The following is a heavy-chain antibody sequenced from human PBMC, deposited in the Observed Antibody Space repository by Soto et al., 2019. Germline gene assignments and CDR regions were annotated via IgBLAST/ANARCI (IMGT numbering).Heavy chain of an antibody. V-gene: IGHV1-69*06. Sequence: QVQLVQSGAEVKKPGSSVKVSCKASGGTFSSYAISWVRQAPGQGREWMGGIIPIFGTAKYAQKFQGRVTITADKSTSTAYMELSSLRAEDTAVYYCARDLGSGYPPGMDVWGQGTTVTVSS. J-gene: IGHJ6*02. D-gene: IGHD3-22*01. CDR2: IIPIFGTA. CDR3: ARDLGSGYPPGMDV. CDR1: GGTFSSYA.